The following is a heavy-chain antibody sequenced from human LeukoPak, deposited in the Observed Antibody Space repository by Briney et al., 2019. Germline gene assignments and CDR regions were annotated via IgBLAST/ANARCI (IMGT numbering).Heavy chain of an antibody. Sequence: GGSLRLSCAASGFTFSSYWMHWVRQAPGKGLVWVSRINSDGSSTSYADSVKGRFTISRDNTKNTLYLQMNSLRAEDTAVYYCARGRLEGWLQVYYFDYWGQGTLVTVSS. CDR3: ARGRLEGWLQVYYFDY. D-gene: IGHD5-24*01. CDR1: GFTFSSYW. CDR2: INSDGSST. V-gene: IGHV3-74*01. J-gene: IGHJ4*02.